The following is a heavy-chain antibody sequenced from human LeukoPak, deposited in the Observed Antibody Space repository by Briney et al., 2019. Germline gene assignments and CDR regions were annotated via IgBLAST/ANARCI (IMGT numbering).Heavy chain of an antibody. V-gene: IGHV4-4*07. CDR2: IYSSGTT. CDR3: AREGLRYYDASGFHY. CDR1: GGSISSYY. D-gene: IGHD3-22*01. Sequence: SDTLSLTCTVSGGSISSYYWNWIRQPVGKGLEWIGRIYSSGTTNYNPSLKSRVTMSVDMSKNQFSLRLTSVTAADTAVYYCAREGLRYYDASGFHYWGQGDLVSVSS. J-gene: IGHJ4*02.